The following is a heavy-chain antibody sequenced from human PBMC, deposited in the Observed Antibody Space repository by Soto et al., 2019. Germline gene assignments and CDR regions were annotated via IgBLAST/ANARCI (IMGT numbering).Heavy chain of an antibody. CDR3: AREFFRYCSGGSCYSLDY. J-gene: IGHJ4*02. D-gene: IGHD2-15*01. CDR2: IWYDGSNK. Sequence: QVQLVESGGGVVQPGRSLRLSCAASGFTFSSYGMHWVRQAPGKGLEWVAVIWYDGSNKYYADSVKGRFTISRDNSNNTLYLQMNSLRAEDTAVYYCAREFFRYCSGGSCYSLDYWGQGTLVTVSS. CDR1: GFTFSSYG. V-gene: IGHV3-33*01.